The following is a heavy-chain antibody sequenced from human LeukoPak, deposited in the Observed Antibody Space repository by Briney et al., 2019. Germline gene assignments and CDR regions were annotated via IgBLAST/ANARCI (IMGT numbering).Heavy chain of an antibody. D-gene: IGHD5-18*01. J-gene: IGHJ4*02. CDR1: GFTFRYYA. Sequence: PGGSLRLSCAASGFTFRYYAMSWVRQAPGKGLEWVSAISGSGGTTYDADSVKGRFTISRDNSKNTLFLQMNTLRAEDTAVYYCSKRDNYGYFDYWGQGTLVTVSS. CDR3: SKRDNYGYFDY. CDR2: ISGSGGTT. V-gene: IGHV3-23*01.